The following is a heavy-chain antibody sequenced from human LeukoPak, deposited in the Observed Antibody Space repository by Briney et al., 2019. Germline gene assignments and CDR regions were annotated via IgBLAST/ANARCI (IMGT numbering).Heavy chain of an antibody. CDR2: ISSNGGST. J-gene: IGHJ3*02. D-gene: IGHD1-26*01. CDR1: GFTFTTCP. V-gene: IGHV3-64D*09. CDR3: VSSIVGATHAFDI. Sequence: GGSLRLSCSASGFTFTTCPMHWVRQAPGKGLEYVSAISSNGGSTYYADSVKGRFTISRDNSKNTLYLQMSSLRAEDTAVYYCVSSIVGATHAFDIWGQGTMVTVSS.